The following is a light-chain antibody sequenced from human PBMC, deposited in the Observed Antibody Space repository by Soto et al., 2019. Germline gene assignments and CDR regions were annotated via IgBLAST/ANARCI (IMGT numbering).Light chain of an antibody. Sequence: EIVMTQSPLSLSVTPGQPASISCKSSQTLLHWDRKTNLYWYLQRTVQPPQLLIHEASNRFSGVPHRFSGSGSGTDFTLKISRVEAEDVGAYYCMQSSQPAFTFGQGTKVEIK. J-gene: IGKJ2*01. CDR3: MQSSQPAFT. CDR1: QTLLHWDRKTN. V-gene: IGKV2D-29*01. CDR2: EAS.